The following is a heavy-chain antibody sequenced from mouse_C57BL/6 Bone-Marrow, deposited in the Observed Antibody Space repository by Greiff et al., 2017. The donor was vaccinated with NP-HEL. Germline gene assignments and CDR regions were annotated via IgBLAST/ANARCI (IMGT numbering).Heavy chain of an antibody. Sequence: QVQLQQPGAELVKPGASVKLSCKASGYTFTTYWMQWVKQRPGQGLEWIGEIDPSDSYTNYNQQFKGKATLTVDTSSSTANMQHSSLTPEDSAVYYCARKAYYGRSYEFAYWGQGTLVTVSA. D-gene: IGHD1-1*01. J-gene: IGHJ3*01. CDR2: IDPSDSYT. CDR3: ARKAYYGRSYEFAY. V-gene: IGHV1-50*01. CDR1: GYTFTTYW.